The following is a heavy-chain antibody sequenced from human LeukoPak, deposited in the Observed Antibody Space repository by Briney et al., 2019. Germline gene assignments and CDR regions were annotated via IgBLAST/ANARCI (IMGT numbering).Heavy chain of an antibody. D-gene: IGHD3-16*02. CDR2: INAGNGNT. CDR3: ARDNDYVWGSYRPMGY. V-gene: IGHV1-3*01. CDR1: GYTFTSYA. Sequence: ASVKVSCKASGYTFTSYAMHWVRQAPGQRLEWMGWINAGNGNTKYSQKFQGRVTITRDTSASTAYMELSSLRPEDTAVYYCARDNDYVWGSYRPMGYWGQGTLVTVSS. J-gene: IGHJ4*02.